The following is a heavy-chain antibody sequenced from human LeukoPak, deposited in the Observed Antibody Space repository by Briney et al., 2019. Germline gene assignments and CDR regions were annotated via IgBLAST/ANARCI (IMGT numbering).Heavy chain of an antibody. Sequence: SETLSLTCTVSGGSISSGSYYWSWIRQPAGKGLEWIGRIYTSGSTNYNPSLKSRVTISVDTSKNQFSLKLSSVTAADTAVYYCARDQRSTVDHYDYRGQGTLVTVSS. CDR2: IYTSGST. D-gene: IGHD4-23*01. V-gene: IGHV4-61*02. J-gene: IGHJ4*02. CDR1: GGSISSGSYY. CDR3: ARDQRSTVDHYDY.